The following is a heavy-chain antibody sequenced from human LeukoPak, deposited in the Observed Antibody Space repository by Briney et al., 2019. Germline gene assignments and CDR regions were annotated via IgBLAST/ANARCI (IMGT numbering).Heavy chain of an antibody. CDR1: GGSISSYY. Sequence: RPSETLSLTCTVSGGSISSYYWSWIRQPPGKGLEWIGYIYYSGSTNYNPSLKSRVTISVDTSKNQFSLKVDSVTAADTAVYYCAADTTVWYRFDYWGQGNLVIVSS. J-gene: IGHJ4*02. CDR2: IYYSGST. CDR3: AADTTVWYRFDY. V-gene: IGHV4-59*08. D-gene: IGHD6-19*01.